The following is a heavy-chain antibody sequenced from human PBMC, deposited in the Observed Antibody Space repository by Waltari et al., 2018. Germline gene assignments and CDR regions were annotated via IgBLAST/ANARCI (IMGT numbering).Heavy chain of an antibody. J-gene: IGHJ1*01. Sequence: QVQLQQWGAGLLKPSETLSLTCAVYGGSFSGYHWSWIRQPPGKGLEWIGEINHSGSTNYNPSLKSRVTISVETSKNQFSLKLSSVTAADTAVYYCARVGKAAAGRKYFQHWGQGTLVTVSS. V-gene: IGHV4-34*01. D-gene: IGHD6-13*01. CDR3: ARVGKAAAGRKYFQH. CDR2: INHSGST. CDR1: GGSFSGYH.